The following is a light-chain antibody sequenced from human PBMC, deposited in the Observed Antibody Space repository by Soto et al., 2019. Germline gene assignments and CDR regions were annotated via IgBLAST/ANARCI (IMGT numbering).Light chain of an antibody. Sequence: QSVVTQSPSASASLGASVKLTCTLSSGQSSYAIAWYQHQPGKGPRFLMQLKSDCSHTKGDGIPDRFSGSSSGAALPLTISGLQSEDEGDYYFQVGGTSSVFGGGTKLTVL. J-gene: IGLJ7*01. CDR3: QVGGTSSV. V-gene: IGLV4-69*01. CDR2: LKSDCSH. CDR1: SGQSSYA.